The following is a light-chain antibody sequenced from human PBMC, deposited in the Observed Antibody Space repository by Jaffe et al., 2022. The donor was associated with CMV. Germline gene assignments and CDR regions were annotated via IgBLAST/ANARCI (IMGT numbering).Light chain of an antibody. V-gene: IGKV3-20*01. CDR2: GAS. CDR3: QQYGPSLPYI. CDR1: QSVMYNY. Sequence: EVVLTQSPGTLSLSPGERATLPCKASQSVMYNYLAWYQQKPGQAPRLLFYGASTRATGIPDRFSGSGSGTDFTLTISSLEPEDFAVYYCQQYGPSLPYIFGRGTKVEI. J-gene: IGKJ2*01.